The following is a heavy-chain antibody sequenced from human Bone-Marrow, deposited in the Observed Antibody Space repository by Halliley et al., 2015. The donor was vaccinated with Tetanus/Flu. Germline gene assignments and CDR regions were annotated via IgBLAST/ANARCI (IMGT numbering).Heavy chain of an antibody. Sequence: GSIYYGGTPNHNPPPKGRATISVDTSKNQFSLRLSSVTVADTAVYFCARRNGASEGNYYGMDVWGQGTTVTVSS. D-gene: IGHD2-8*01. V-gene: IGHV4-59*08. CDR3: ARRNGASEGNYYGMDV. J-gene: IGHJ6*02. CDR2: IYYGGTP.